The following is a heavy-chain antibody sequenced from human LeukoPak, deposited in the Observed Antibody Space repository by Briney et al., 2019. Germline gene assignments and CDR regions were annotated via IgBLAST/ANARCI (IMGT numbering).Heavy chain of an antibody. CDR1: GYSFTSYW. Sequence: GESLKISCKGSGYSFTSYWIGWVRPMPGKGLEWMGIIYPGDSDTRYSPSFQGQVTISADKSISTAYLQWSSLKASDTAMYYCARQVSSSWYRIWFDPWGQGTLVTVSS. CDR3: ARQVSSSWYRIWFDP. D-gene: IGHD6-13*01. CDR2: IYPGDSDT. V-gene: IGHV5-51*01. J-gene: IGHJ5*02.